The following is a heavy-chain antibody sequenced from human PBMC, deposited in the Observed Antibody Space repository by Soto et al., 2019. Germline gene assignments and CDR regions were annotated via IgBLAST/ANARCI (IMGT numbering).Heavy chain of an antibody. CDR3: ARASYCGGDCYMDYYYYGMDV. J-gene: IGHJ6*02. CDR1: GGSISSGDYY. D-gene: IGHD2-21*02. Sequence: PSETLSLTCTVSGGSISSGDYYWSWIRQPPGKGLEWIGYIYYSGSTYYNPSLKSRVTISVDTSKNQFSLKLSSVTAADTAVYYCARASYCGGDCYMDYYYYGMDVWGQGTTVTVSS. CDR2: IYYSGST. V-gene: IGHV4-30-4*01.